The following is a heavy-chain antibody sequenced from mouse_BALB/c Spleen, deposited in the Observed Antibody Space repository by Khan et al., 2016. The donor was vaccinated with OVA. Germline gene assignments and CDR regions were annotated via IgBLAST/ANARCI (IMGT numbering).Heavy chain of an antibody. CDR3: ARQPYYHYNIMDY. CDR2: IWSDGST. V-gene: IGHV2-6-1*01. D-gene: IGHD2-10*01. CDR1: GFSLTNYG. Sequence: QVQLKESGPGLAAPSQSLSITCTISGFSLTNYGVHWVRQPPGKGLEWLVVIWSDGSTNYNSVLKSRLTITKDNSQSQAFLKMNSLQTDDTAIYFCARQPYYHYNIMDYWGQGTSVTVSS. J-gene: IGHJ4*01.